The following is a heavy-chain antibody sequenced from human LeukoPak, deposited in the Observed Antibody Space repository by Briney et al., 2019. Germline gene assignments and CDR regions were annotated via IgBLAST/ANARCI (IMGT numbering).Heavy chain of an antibody. Sequence: ASVKVSCKASGYTFTSYGISWVRQAPGQGLEWMGWINPNSGGTNYAQKFQGRVTMTRDTSISTAYMELSRLRSDDTAVYYCARARSTYYYDSSGKIDYWGQGTLVTVSS. J-gene: IGHJ4*02. V-gene: IGHV1-2*02. CDR1: GYTFTSYG. CDR2: INPNSGGT. D-gene: IGHD3-22*01. CDR3: ARARSTYYYDSSGKIDY.